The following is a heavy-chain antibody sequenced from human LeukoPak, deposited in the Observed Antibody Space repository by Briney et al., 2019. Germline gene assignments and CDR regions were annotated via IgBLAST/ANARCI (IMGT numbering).Heavy chain of an antibody. CDR1: GYTFTSYY. V-gene: IGHV1-46*01. Sequence: EASVKVSCKASGYTFTSYYMHWVRQAPGQGLEWMGLINPTGGSTGYAQKFQGRVTMTRDMSTSTDYMGLSSLRSEDTAIYYCARDNSVGDNAWWFDPWGQGTLVTVSS. CDR2: INPTGGST. CDR3: ARDNSVGDNAWWFDP. D-gene: IGHD1-26*01. J-gene: IGHJ5*02.